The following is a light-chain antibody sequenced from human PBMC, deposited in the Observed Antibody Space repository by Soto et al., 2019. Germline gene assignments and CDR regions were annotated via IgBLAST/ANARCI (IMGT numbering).Light chain of an antibody. CDR1: SXDVGGYNY. V-gene: IGLV2-8*01. CDR2: EVT. Sequence: ALTQPPSASGSPGQSVTISCTGTSXDVGGYNYVSWYQQHPGKAPKLMIYEVTKRPSGVPDRFSGSKSGNTASLTVSGLQAEDEADYYCSSYAGSNNFVLGSGTKVTVL. CDR3: SSYAGSNNFV. J-gene: IGLJ1*01.